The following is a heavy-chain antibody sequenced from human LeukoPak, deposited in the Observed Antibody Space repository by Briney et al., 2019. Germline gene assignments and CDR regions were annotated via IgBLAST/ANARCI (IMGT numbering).Heavy chain of an antibody. CDR3: ARAPGSSGYSWFDP. D-gene: IGHD3-22*01. Sequence: ASVKVSCKASGYTFTSYDINWVRQATGQGLEWMGWMNPNSGNTGYAQKFQGRVTMTRNTSISTAYMELSSLRSEDTAVYYCARAPGSSGYSWFDPWGQGTLVTVSS. CDR1: GYTFTSYD. V-gene: IGHV1-8*01. CDR2: MNPNSGNT. J-gene: IGHJ5*02.